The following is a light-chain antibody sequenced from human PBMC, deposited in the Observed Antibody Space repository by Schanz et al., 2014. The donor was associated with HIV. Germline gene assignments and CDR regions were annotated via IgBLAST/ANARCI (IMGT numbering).Light chain of an antibody. J-gene: IGKJ2*01. CDR2: STS. CDR3: QQLNSFPYT. Sequence: DVQLTQSPSLLSASVGDRVTITCRASEYISTYLAWFQQKPGKAPQLLIYSTSTLGRGVPSRFSGSGSGTDFTLTINGLQPDDFATYYCQQLNSFPYTFGQGTMLQI. V-gene: IGKV1-9*01. CDR1: EYISTY.